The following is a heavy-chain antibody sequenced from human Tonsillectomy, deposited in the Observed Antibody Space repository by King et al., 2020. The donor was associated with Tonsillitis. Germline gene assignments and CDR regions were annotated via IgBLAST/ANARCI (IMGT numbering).Heavy chain of an antibody. J-gene: IGHJ4*02. Sequence: VQLVESGGGVVQPGRSLRLSCAASGFTFSSYAMHWVRQAPGKGLEWVAVISYDGSNKYYADSVKGRFTISRDNSKNTLYLQMNGLRAEDTAVYYCASFTLGGTTSGHDYWGQGTLVTVSS. CDR3: ASFTLGGTTSGHDY. CDR1: GFTFSSYA. D-gene: IGHD2-15*01. V-gene: IGHV3-30-3*01. CDR2: ISYDGSNK.